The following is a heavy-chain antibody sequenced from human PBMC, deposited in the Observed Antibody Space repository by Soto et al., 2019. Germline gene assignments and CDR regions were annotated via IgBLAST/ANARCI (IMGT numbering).Heavy chain of an antibody. D-gene: IGHD2-2*01. Sequence: QLQLLESGPRLVKPSETLSLTCTVSGGSISSSTYYWGWIRQPPGKGLEWIGSISDTGSTYYNPSLKSRVSISVDTSKKQFSLRLSSVTAADTAVYYCAREYPDYCSTTPCPVGPWGQGALVTVSS. CDR2: ISDTGST. J-gene: IGHJ5*02. CDR3: AREYPDYCSTTPCPVGP. V-gene: IGHV4-39*02. CDR1: GGSISSSTYY.